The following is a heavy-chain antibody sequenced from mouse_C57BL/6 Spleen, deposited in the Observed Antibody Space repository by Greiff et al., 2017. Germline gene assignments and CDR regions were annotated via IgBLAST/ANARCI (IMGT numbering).Heavy chain of an antibody. CDR3: ANLAWFAY. CDR2: ISYDGSN. CDR1: GYSITSGYY. Sequence: EVKLVESGPGLVKPSQSLSLTCSVTGYSITSGYYWNWIRQFPGNKLEWMGYISYDGSNNYNPSLKNRISITRDTSKNQFFLKLNSVTTEDTATYYCANLAWFAYWGQGTLVTVSA. J-gene: IGHJ3*01. V-gene: IGHV3-6*01.